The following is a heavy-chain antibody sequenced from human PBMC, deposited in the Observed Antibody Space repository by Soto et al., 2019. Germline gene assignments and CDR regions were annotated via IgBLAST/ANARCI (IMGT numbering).Heavy chain of an antibody. CDR3: ARDLWDIVVVVAATGHGMDV. D-gene: IGHD2-15*01. V-gene: IGHV3-30-3*01. J-gene: IGHJ6*02. Sequence: PGGSLRLSCAASGFTFRSYAMHWVRQAPGKGLEWVAVIPYDGSNKYYADSVKGRFTISRDNSKNTLYLQMNSLRAEDTAVYYCARDLWDIVVVVAATGHGMDVWGQGTSVTVSS. CDR2: IPYDGSNK. CDR1: GFTFRSYA.